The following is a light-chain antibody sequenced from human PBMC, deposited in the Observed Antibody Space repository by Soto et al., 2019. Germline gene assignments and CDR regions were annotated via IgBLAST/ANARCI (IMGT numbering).Light chain of an antibody. CDR3: QQYSSTPPVFT. CDR1: QSVSSSY. Sequence: EMVLTQSPGTLSLSPGERATLSCRASQSVSSSYLAWYQQRPGQAPRLLIFGASYSSTGIPDRCRGSGSGTDFTLTISRLEPEDFAVYYCQQYSSTPPVFTFGPGTRVDSK. V-gene: IGKV3-20*01. CDR2: GAS. J-gene: IGKJ3*01.